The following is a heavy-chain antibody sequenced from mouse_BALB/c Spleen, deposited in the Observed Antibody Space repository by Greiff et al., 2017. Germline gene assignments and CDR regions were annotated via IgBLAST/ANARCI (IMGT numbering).Heavy chain of an antibody. CDR2: ISSGGSYT. J-gene: IGHJ4*01. D-gene: IGHD1-1*01. V-gene: IGHV5-6-4*01. CDR3: TRGGSSHYYAMDY. Sequence: DVKLVESGGGLVKPGGSLKLSCAASGFTFSSYTMSWVRQTPEKRLEWVATISSGGSYTYYPDSVKGRFTISRDNAKNTLYLQMSSLKSEDTAMYYCTRGGSSHYYAMDYWGQGTSVTVSS. CDR1: GFTFSSYT.